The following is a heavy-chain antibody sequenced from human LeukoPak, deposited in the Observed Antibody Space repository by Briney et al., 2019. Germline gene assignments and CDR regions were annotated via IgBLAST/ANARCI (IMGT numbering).Heavy chain of an antibody. Sequence: PSETLSLTCTVSGGSISSYYWSWIRQPPGKGLEWIGYIYYSGSTNYNPSLKSRVTISVDTSKNQFSLKLSSVTAADTAVYYCARGAYHYGSGSPPFDYWGQGTLVTVSS. J-gene: IGHJ4*02. CDR3: ARGAYHYGSGSPPFDY. CDR2: IYYSGST. CDR1: GGSISSYY. D-gene: IGHD3-10*01. V-gene: IGHV4-59*08.